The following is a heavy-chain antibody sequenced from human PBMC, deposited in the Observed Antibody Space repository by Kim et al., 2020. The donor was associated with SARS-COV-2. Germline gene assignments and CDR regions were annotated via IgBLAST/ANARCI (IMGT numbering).Heavy chain of an antibody. CDR3: ARDLDTAMPSDY. J-gene: IGHJ4*02. CDR2: ISSSSSYI. D-gene: IGHD5-18*01. Sequence: GSLRLSCAASGFTFSSYSMNWVRQAPGKGLEWVSSISSSSSYIYYADSVKGRFTISRDNAKNSLYLQMNSLRAEDTAVYYCARDLDTAMPSDYWGQGTLVTVSS. CDR1: GFTFSSYS. V-gene: IGHV3-21*01.